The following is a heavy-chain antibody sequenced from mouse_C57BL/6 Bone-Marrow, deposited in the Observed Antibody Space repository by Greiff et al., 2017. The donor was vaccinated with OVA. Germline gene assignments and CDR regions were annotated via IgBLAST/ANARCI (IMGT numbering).Heavy chain of an antibody. CDR2: INPYNGGT. CDR3: ASGGATGDYFDY. V-gene: IGHV1-19*01. D-gene: IGHD3-1*01. Sequence: EVQLQQSGPVLVKPGASVKMSCKASGYTFTDYYMNWVKQSHGKSLEWIGVINPYNGGTSYNQQFKGKATLTVDKSSSPAYMELNSLTSEDSAVYYCASGGATGDYFDYWGQGTTLTVSS. J-gene: IGHJ2*01. CDR1: GYTFTDYY.